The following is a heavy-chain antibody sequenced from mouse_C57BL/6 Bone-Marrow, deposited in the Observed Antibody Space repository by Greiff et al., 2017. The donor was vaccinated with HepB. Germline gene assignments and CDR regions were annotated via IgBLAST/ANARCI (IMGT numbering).Heavy chain of an antibody. V-gene: IGHV1-76*01. CDR1: GYTFTDYY. J-gene: IGHJ2*01. Sequence: VQLQQSGAELVRPGASVKLSCKASGYTFTDYYINWVKQRPGQGLEWIARIYPGSGNTYYNEKFKGKATLTADKSSSTAYMQLSSLTSEDSAVYFCAIYYGNLGYWGQGTTLTVSS. CDR2: IYPGSGNT. CDR3: AIYYGNLGY. D-gene: IGHD2-1*01.